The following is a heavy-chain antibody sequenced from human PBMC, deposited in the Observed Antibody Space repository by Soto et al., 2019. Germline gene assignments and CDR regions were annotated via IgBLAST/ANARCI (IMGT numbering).Heavy chain of an antibody. CDR2: ISGSGGST. CDR3: AKAPELYLNEYSSSSAPGRRHYYYYGMDV. J-gene: IGHJ6*02. V-gene: IGHV3-23*01. CDR1: GFTFSSYA. D-gene: IGHD6-6*01. Sequence: EVQLLESGGGLVQPGGSLRLSCAASGFTFSSYAMSWVRQAPGKGLEWVSAISGSGGSTYYADSVKGRFTISRDNSKNTLYLQMNSLRAEDTAVYYCAKAPELYLNEYSSSSAPGRRHYYYYGMDVWGQGTTVTVSS.